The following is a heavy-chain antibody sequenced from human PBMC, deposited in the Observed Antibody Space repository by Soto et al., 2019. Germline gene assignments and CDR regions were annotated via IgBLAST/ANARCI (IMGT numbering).Heavy chain of an antibody. V-gene: IGHV1-18*01. D-gene: IGHD3-3*01. CDR2: ISAYNGNT. Sequence: QVQLVQSGAEVKKPGASVKVSCKASGYTFTSYGISWVRQAPGQGLEWMGWISAYNGNTNYAQKLQGRVTMTTDTYTSTAYMELRSLRSDDTAVYYCERDTCHSMTIFGVGIPFDSWGQGTLVTLSS. CDR3: ERDTCHSMTIFGVGIPFDS. J-gene: IGHJ4*02. CDR1: GYTFTSYG.